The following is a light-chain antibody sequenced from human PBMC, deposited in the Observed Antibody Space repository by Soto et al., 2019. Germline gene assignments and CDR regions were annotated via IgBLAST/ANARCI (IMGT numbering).Light chain of an antibody. CDR1: RNDVGIYNY. Sequence: QSALTQPASVSGSPGQSITISCTGTRNDVGIYNYVSWYQQHPGRAPKLIIYEVNNRPSGISYRFSGAKSGNTASLTISGLQDDDEDDYYYCSFAGSNSLVVFGGGTQLTVL. CDR3: CSFAGSNSLVV. V-gene: IGLV2-23*02. J-gene: IGLJ7*01. CDR2: EVN.